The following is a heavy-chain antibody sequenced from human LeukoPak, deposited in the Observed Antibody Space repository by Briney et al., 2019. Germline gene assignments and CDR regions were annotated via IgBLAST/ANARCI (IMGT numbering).Heavy chain of an antibody. CDR3: ARESPACGEDCYFDY. V-gene: IGHV3-30-3*01. CDR1: GFTFGSYA. Sequence: GGSLRLSCAASGFTFGSYAMHWVRQAPGRGLEWVAGISYDGTNKYYADSVKGRFTISRDNSKNTLYLQMNSLRTDDTAVYYCARESPACGEDCYFDYWGQGTLVTDSS. CDR2: ISYDGTNK. J-gene: IGHJ4*02. D-gene: IGHD2-21*02.